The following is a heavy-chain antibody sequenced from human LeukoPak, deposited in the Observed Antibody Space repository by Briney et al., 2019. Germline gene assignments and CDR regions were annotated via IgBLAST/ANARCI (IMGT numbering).Heavy chain of an antibody. J-gene: IGHJ4*02. CDR3: ATSGEYCTSTGCSRFDY. V-gene: IGHV5-51*01. CDR2: IYPGDSDT. CDR1: GYFFTNFW. D-gene: IGHD2-2*01. Sequence: GESLRISCQGSGYFFTNFWVAWVRQMPGKGLEWKGIIYPGDSDTRYSQSFQGQVTISADKSISTAYLQWSSLKASDTAMYYCATSGEYCTSTGCSRFDYWGQGTLVTVSS.